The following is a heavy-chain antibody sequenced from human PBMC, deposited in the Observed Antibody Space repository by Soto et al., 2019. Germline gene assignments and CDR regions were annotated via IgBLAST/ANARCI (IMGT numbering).Heavy chain of an antibody. Sequence: EVQLVESGGGLVKPGGSLRLSCAASGFTFSSHSVNRVRQAPGKGLEWVSCITATSSFIYYADSVKGRFTISRDNAKHSLYLQMDSLRVEDTAVYYCARGAVVGIGYFDLWGRGTLVTVSS. CDR3: ARGAVVGIGYFDL. CDR1: GFTFSSHS. J-gene: IGHJ2*01. V-gene: IGHV3-21*01. D-gene: IGHD6-19*01. CDR2: ITATSSFI.